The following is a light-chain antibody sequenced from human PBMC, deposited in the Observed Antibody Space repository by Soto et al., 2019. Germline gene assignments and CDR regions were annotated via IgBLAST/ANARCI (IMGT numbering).Light chain of an antibody. Sequence: MAQSPSTLSGSVGDRVTIACRSSQSISTYLNWYLQKPGKAPNLLIYTTSILESGVPSRFSGSGSGTDFTLTISSLQPEDFATYFCQQSYSRPRTFGQGTKVDIK. J-gene: IGKJ1*01. CDR2: TTS. V-gene: IGKV1-39*01. CDR1: QSISTY. CDR3: QQSYSRPRT.